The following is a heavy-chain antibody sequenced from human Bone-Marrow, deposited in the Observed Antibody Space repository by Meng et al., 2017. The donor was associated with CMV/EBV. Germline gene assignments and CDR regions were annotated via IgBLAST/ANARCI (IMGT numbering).Heavy chain of an antibody. D-gene: IGHD1-26*01. CDR1: GYTFTGYY. CDR2: INPHSGGT. Sequence: ASVKVSCKASGYTFTGYYMHWVRQAPGQGLEWMGWINPHSGGTNYAQKFQGRVTMTRDTSISTAYMELCGLRSDDTAVYYCASLPLGANQASDYWGQGTLVTVSS. J-gene: IGHJ4*02. V-gene: IGHV1-2*02. CDR3: ASLPLGANQASDY.